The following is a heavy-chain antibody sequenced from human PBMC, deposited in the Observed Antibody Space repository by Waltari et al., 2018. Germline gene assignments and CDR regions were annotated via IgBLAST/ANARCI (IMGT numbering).Heavy chain of an antibody. CDR2: INVDGTII. CDR1: GFNAGNYW. V-gene: IGHV3-74*01. Sequence: EVQLVESGGGLVQPGGSLRLSCAASGFNAGNYWMHWVRKAPGKGLVLFSRINVDGTIITYADSVRGRFTISRDSAKNTLYLQMNSRRVDDTAVYYCARDGGEWTQDYWGQGALVTVSS. D-gene: IGHD5-18*01. CDR3: ARDGGEWTQDY. J-gene: IGHJ4*02.